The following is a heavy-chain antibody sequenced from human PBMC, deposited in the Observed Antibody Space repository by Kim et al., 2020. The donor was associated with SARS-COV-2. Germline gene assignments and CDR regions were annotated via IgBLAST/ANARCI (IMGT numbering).Heavy chain of an antibody. J-gene: IGHJ6*02. CDR2: IYYSGST. V-gene: IGHV4-31*03. D-gene: IGHD2-8*01. CDR3: ARVSTNGVCRRPEYYYYGMDV. Sequence: SETLSLTCTVSGGSISSGGYYWSWIRQHPGKGLEWIGYIYYSGSTYYNPSLKSRVTISVDTSKNQFSLKLSSVTAADTAVYYCARVSTNGVCRRPEYYYYGMDVWGQGTTVTVSS. CDR1: GGSISSGGYY.